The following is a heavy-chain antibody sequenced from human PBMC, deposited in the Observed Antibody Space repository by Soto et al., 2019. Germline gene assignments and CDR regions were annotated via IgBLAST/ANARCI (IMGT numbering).Heavy chain of an antibody. CDR2: IYYSGST. CDR3: ARPNYYGSGTIDP. Sequence: SETLSLTCTVSGGSISSYYWSWIRQPPGKGLEWIGYIYYSGSTNYNPSLKSRVTISVDTSKNQFSLKLSSVTAADTAVYYCARPNYYGSGTIDPWGQGTLVTVSS. D-gene: IGHD3-10*01. J-gene: IGHJ5*02. V-gene: IGHV4-59*08. CDR1: GGSISSYY.